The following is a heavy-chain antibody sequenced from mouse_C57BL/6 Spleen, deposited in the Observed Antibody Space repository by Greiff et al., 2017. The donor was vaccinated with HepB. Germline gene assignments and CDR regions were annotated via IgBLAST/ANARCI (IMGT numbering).Heavy chain of an antibody. D-gene: IGHD1-1*01. Sequence: QVQLQQPGAELVRPGSSVKLSCKASGYTFTSYWMHWVKQRPIQGLEWIGNIDPSDSETHYNQKFKDKATLTVDKSSSTAYMQLSSLTSEDSAVYYCATLYYGSPFAYWGQGTLVTVSA. J-gene: IGHJ3*01. V-gene: IGHV1-52*01. CDR3: ATLYYGSPFAY. CDR2: IDPSDSET. CDR1: GYTFTSYW.